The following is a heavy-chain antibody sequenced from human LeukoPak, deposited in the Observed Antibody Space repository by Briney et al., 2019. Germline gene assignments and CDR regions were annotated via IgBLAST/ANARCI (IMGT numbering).Heavy chain of an antibody. CDR3: AKDRDPYSSGTWDS. Sequence: GGSLRLSCIASGFTFNKYGMHWVRQAPGKGLEWVAVRSDDGSAQHYADSVRGRSTISRDNSKNTLSLQMNSLRPEDTAMYFCAKDRDPYSSGTWDSWGQGTLVTVSS. J-gene: IGHJ4*02. V-gene: IGHV3-30*18. CDR1: GFTFNKYG. D-gene: IGHD3-22*01. CDR2: RSDDGSAQ.